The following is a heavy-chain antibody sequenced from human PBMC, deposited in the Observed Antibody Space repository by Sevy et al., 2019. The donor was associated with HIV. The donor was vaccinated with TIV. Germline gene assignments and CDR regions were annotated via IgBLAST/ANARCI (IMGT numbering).Heavy chain of an antibody. CDR3: TRVRALNYYDTSVSMEYNWFDP. D-gene: IGHD3-22*01. V-gene: IGHV1-8*02. CDR2: MNPNTGNT. CDR1: GYTFTSYD. Sequence: ASVKVSCKASGYTFTSYDINWVRQATGQGLEWMGWMNPNTGNTGYAQKFQGRVTMTRDSSTSTAYMELRRLRSDVTAIYYCTRVRALNYYDTSVSMEYNWFDPWGQGTLVTVSS. J-gene: IGHJ5*02.